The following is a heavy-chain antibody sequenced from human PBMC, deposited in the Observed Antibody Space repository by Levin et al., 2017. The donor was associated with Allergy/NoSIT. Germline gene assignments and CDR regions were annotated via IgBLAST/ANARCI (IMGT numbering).Heavy chain of an antibody. CDR3: ATFDYSSYGYYFDY. CDR2: IRGSDDSK. Sequence: AGGSLRLSCAVSGFNFHAYGMTWVRQAPGKGLEWVSTIRGSDDSKYYTDSVKGRFTISRNSSEDTLYLQMSRLRADDTAVYYCATFDYSSYGYYFDYWGQGTLVTVSS. CDR1: GFNFHAYG. D-gene: IGHD4-11*01. J-gene: IGHJ4*02. V-gene: IGHV3-23*01.